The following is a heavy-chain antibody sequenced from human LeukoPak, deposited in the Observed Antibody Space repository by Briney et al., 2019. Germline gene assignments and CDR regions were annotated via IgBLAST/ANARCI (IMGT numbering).Heavy chain of an antibody. Sequence: GGSLRLSCAASGFTFSSYAVHWVRQAPGKGLEWVAVISYDGSNKYYADSVKGRFTISRDNSKNTLYLQMNSLRAEDTAVYYCARDQYYDFWSGASGYFQHWGQGTLVTVSS. CDR1: GFTFSSYA. J-gene: IGHJ1*01. D-gene: IGHD3-3*01. V-gene: IGHV3-30-3*01. CDR2: ISYDGSNK. CDR3: ARDQYYDFWSGASGYFQH.